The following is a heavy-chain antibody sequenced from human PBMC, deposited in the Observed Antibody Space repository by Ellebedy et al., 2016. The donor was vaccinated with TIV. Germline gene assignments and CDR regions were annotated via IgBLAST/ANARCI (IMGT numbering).Heavy chain of an antibody. CDR3: AKDLPNYGSGSYYDY. J-gene: IGHJ4*02. CDR2: ISYDGSNK. V-gene: IGHV3-30*18. CDR1: GFTFSSYG. Sequence: GESLKISXAASGFTFSSYGMHWVRKASGKGLEWVAVISYDGSNKYYADSVKGRFTISRDNSKNTLYLQMNSLRAEDTAVYYCAKDLPNYGSGSYYDYWGQGALVTVSS. D-gene: IGHD3-10*01.